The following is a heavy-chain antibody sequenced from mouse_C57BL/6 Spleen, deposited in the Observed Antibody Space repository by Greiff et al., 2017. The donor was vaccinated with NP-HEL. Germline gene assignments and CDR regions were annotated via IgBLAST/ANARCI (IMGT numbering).Heavy chain of an antibody. CDR2: INPYNGGT. J-gene: IGHJ4*01. CDR1: GYTFTDYY. V-gene: IGHV1-19*01. D-gene: IGHD2-4*01. Sequence: VQLKQSGPVLVKPGASVKMSCKASGYTFTDYYMNWVKQSHGKSLEWIGVINPYNGGTSYNQKFKGKATLTVDKSSSTAYMELNSLTSEDSAVYYCARRGIYYDYDEGYAMDYWGQGTSVTVSS. CDR3: ARRGIYYDYDEGYAMDY.